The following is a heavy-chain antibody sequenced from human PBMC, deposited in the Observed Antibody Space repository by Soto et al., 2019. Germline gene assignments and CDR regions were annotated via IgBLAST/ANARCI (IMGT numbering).Heavy chain of an antibody. CDR2: IWYDGSNK. CDR3: ARALAAAGFYGMDV. CDR1: GFTFSSYG. J-gene: IGHJ6*01. V-gene: IGHV3-33*01. Sequence: QVQLVESGGGVVQPGRSLRLSCAASGFTFSSYGMHWVRQAPGKGLEWVAVIWYDGSNKYYADSVKGRFTISRDNSKTTLYLQRNSRRAEDTAVYYCARALAAAGFYGMDVWGQGTTVTVSS. D-gene: IGHD6-13*01.